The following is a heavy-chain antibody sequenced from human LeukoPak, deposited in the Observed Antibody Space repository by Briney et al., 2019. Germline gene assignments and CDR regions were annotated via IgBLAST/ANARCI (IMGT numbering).Heavy chain of an antibody. CDR1: GGSISSYY. D-gene: IGHD7-27*01. CDR2: IYYSGST. V-gene: IGHV4-59*01. Sequence: PSETLSLTCTFSGGSISSYYWSWIRQPPGKGLEWIGYIYYSGSTNYNPSLKSRVTISVDTSKNQFSLKLSSVTAADTAVYYCARVPGDYYFDYWGQGTLVTVSS. CDR3: ARVPGDYYFDY. J-gene: IGHJ4*02.